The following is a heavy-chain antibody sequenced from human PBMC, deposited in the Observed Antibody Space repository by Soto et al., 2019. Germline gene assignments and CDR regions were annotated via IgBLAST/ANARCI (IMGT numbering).Heavy chain of an antibody. CDR3: ARGPNYYDASGYFDYGLDV. Sequence: PSETLSLTCTVSGVSINNYYWSWIRQPPGKGLEWVGYIYYSGSTSYNPSLKSRVTISIDMSKNLLSLRLTSMTAADTAVYYCARGPNYYDASGYFDYGLDVWGQGTTVTVFS. CDR2: IYYSGST. V-gene: IGHV4-59*01. CDR1: GVSINNYY. J-gene: IGHJ6*02. D-gene: IGHD3-22*01.